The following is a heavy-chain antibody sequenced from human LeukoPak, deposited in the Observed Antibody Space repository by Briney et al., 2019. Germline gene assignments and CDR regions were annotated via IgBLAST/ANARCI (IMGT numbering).Heavy chain of an antibody. V-gene: IGHV3-48*02. Sequence: GGSLRLSCAASGFTFSSSETNWMRQAPGKGLEWHSSISGSSTSIYYADSVKGRFTISRDNVKNLLYLPMNSLRDEDTAVYYCDYHGNWGQGTLVTVSS. CDR1: GFTFSSSE. CDR2: ISGSSTSI. CDR3: DYHGN. J-gene: IGHJ4*02. D-gene: IGHD3-10*01.